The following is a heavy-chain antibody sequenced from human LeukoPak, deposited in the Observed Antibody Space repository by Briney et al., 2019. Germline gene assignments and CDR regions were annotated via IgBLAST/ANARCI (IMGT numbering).Heavy chain of an antibody. Sequence: GGSLRLSCAGSGFTFSSFWMHWVRQAPGKGLVWVSRIKGDGSSISYADSVKGRFTISRDNAKNTLYLQMNSLRAEDTAVYYCAKDTDGGNDYWGQGTLVTVSS. J-gene: IGHJ4*02. CDR3: AKDTDGGNDY. CDR2: IKGDGSSI. V-gene: IGHV3-74*01. CDR1: GFTFSSFW. D-gene: IGHD4-23*01.